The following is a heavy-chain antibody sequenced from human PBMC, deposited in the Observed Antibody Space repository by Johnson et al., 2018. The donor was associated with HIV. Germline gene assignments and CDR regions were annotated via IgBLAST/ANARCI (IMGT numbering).Heavy chain of an antibody. Sequence: VQLVESGGGVVQPGGSLRLSCGASGFTFSDHWMQWVRQAPGKGLVWVSRINGDGSRTSYADSVKGRFTIARDNAKNTLFLEMKGLRAEDTAVYYCVRTSCTGARCLGYDPFDVWGQGTMVTVSS. D-gene: IGHD3-16*01. V-gene: IGHV3-74*02. CDR2: INGDGSRT. CDR3: VRTSCTGARCLGYDPFDV. J-gene: IGHJ3*01. CDR1: GFTFSDHW.